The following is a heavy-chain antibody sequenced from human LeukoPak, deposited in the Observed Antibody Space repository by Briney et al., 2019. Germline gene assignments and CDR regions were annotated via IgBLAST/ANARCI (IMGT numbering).Heavy chain of an antibody. J-gene: IGHJ6*02. CDR3: ARDAEVCSSTSCYRYYYYGMDV. CDR1: GYTFTGYY. D-gene: IGHD2-2*02. V-gene: IGHV1-2*02. CDR2: INPNSGGT. Sequence: ASVKASCKASGYTFTGYYMHWVRQAPGQGLEWMGWINPNSGGTNYAQKFQGRVTMTRDTSISTAYMELSRLRSDDTAVYYCARDAEVCSSTSCYRYYYYGMDVWGQGTTVTVSS.